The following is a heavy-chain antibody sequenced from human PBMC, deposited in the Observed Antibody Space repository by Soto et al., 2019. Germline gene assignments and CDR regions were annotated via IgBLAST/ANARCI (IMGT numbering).Heavy chain of an antibody. V-gene: IGHV3-64*01. Sequence: PGGSLRLSCAASGFTFSSYAMHWVRQAPGKGLEYVSAISSNGGSTYYANSVKGRFTISRDNSKNTLYLQMGSLRAEDMAVYYCARDLAYCGGDCYSPLYYYYGMDVRGQGTTVTVSS. J-gene: IGHJ6*02. CDR2: ISSNGGST. CDR1: GFTFSSYA. D-gene: IGHD2-21*02. CDR3: ARDLAYCGGDCYSPLYYYYGMDV.